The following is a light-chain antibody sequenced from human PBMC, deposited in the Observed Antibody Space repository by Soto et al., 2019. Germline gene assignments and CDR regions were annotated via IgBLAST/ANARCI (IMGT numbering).Light chain of an antibody. CDR2: GTS. CDR3: QQYYNWPLT. CDR1: QNIHTN. V-gene: IGKV3-15*01. J-gene: IGKJ4*01. Sequence: IVMTQSPATLSVSPGARATLSCRAGQNIHTNLAWYQQKPGQAPRLLIYGTSTRVTGIPARFSGSGSGTELTLTISSLQSEDFEVYYGQQYYNWPLTFGGGTKVDIK.